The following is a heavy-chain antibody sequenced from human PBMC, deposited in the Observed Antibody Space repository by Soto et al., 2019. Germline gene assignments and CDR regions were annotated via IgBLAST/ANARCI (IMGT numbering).Heavy chain of an antibody. Sequence: EVQLLESGGGLVQPGGSLRLSCAASGFTFTSYAMTWVRQALGKGLEWVSTISGSGATTYYAESVRGRFTITRHNSKNTLYLQMNTLRAEDTALYSCTRYCPTASCYIRYGMDVWGQGTTVTVSS. D-gene: IGHD2-2*02. CDR2: ISGSGATT. J-gene: IGHJ6*02. CDR3: TRYCPTASCYIRYGMDV. CDR1: GFTFTSYA. V-gene: IGHV3-23*01.